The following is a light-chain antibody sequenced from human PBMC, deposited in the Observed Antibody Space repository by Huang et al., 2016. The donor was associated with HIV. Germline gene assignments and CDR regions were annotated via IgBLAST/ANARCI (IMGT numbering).Light chain of an antibody. J-gene: IGKJ5*01. Sequence: EIVMTQSPATLSVSRGERATLSCRASQSITHSFAWYQQKSGQAPRLLIYGAATRATGIPARFSGSGSGTAFTLTIDSLQSEDFALYYCQQYNNWPPSITFGQGTRLEI. V-gene: IGKV3-15*01. CDR3: QQYNNWPPSIT. CDR2: GAA. CDR1: QSITHS.